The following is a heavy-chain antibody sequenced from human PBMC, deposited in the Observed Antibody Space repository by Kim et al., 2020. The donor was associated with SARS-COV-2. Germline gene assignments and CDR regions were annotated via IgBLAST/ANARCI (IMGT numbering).Heavy chain of an antibody. J-gene: IGHJ4*02. CDR3: AGPAGYCSSTSCYVPFDY. D-gene: IGHD2-2*01. Sequence: SETLSLTCAVYGGSFSGYYWSWIRQPPGKGLEWIGEINHSGSTNYNPSLKSRVTISVDTSKNQFSLKLSSVTAADTAVYYCAGPAGYCSSTSCYVPFDYWGQGTLVTVSS. CDR2: INHSGST. V-gene: IGHV4-34*01. CDR1: GGSFSGYY.